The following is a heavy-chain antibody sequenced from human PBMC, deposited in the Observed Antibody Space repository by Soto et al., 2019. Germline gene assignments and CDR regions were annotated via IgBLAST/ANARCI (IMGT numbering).Heavy chain of an antibody. V-gene: IGHV1-69*13. CDR2: IIPIFGTA. D-gene: IGHD5-12*01. CDR1: GGTFSSYA. J-gene: IGHJ4*02. CDR3: ERTGPGGYRNYAVGY. Sequence: SVKVSCKASGGTFSSYAISWVRQAPGQGLEWMGGIIPIFGTANYAQNFQGRVTITADESTSTAYMELSSLRSEDTAVYYCERTGPGGYRNYAVGYWGQGTLVTVSS.